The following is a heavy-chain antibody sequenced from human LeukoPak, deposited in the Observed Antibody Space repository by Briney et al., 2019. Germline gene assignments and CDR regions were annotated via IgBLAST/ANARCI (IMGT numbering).Heavy chain of an antibody. CDR2: ISSSSSYI. CDR3: ARGYLGATLFSSIDY. D-gene: IGHD1-26*01. J-gene: IGHJ4*02. CDR1: GFTFSSYE. V-gene: IGHV3-21*01. Sequence: GGSLRLSCAASGFTFSSYEMNWVRQAPGKGLEWVSSISSSSSYIYYADSVKGRFTISRDNARNSLYLQMNSLRAEDTAVYYCARGYLGATLFSSIDYWGQGTLVTVSS.